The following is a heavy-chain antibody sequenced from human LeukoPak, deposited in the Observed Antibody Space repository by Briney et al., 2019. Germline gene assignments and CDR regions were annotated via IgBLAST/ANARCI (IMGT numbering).Heavy chain of an antibody. CDR3: ATPPSDSFDL. J-gene: IGHJ3*01. CDR1: GFTFTTYA. CDR2: ISSSGGDT. D-gene: IGHD2-15*01. V-gene: IGHV3-23*01. Sequence: GGSLRLSCAASGFTFTTYAMSWVGRAPGKGLEWVSAISSSGGDTNYADSVKGRFTISRDNSQSTLYLQMSSLRAEDTALYYCATPPSDSFDLWGQGTMVTVSS.